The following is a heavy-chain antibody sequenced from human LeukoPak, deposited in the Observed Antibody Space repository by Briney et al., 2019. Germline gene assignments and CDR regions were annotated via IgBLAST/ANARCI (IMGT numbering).Heavy chain of an antibody. CDR1: GGSISSYY. CDR3: ARETYYYDSSGYYGWFDP. J-gene: IGHJ5*02. Sequence: SETLSLTCTVSGGSISSYYWSWIRQPPGKGLEWSGYIYYSGSTNYNPSLKSRVTISVDTSKNQFSLKLSSVTAADTAVYYCARETYYYDSSGYYGWFDPWGQGTLVTVSS. V-gene: IGHV4-59*01. CDR2: IYYSGST. D-gene: IGHD3-22*01.